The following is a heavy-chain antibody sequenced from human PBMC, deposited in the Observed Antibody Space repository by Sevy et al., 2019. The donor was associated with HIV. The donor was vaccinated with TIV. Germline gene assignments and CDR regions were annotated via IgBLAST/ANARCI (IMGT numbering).Heavy chain of an antibody. CDR3: ARDLYPTPDYYDSSGALDY. Sequence: GGSLRLSCAASGFTFSSDGMHWVRQAPGKGLEGVAVIWYDGSKKDFADSVKGRFTISRDNSKNTLYLQMNSLRAEDTAVYYCARDLYPTPDYYDSSGALDYWGQGTLVTVSS. CDR1: GFTFSSDG. CDR2: IWYDGSKK. D-gene: IGHD3-22*01. J-gene: IGHJ4*02. V-gene: IGHV3-33*01.